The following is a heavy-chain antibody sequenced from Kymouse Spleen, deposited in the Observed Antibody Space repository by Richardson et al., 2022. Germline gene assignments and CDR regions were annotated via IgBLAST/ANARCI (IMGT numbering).Heavy chain of an antibody. CDR1: GGSISSSSYY. D-gene: IGHD3-10*01. J-gene: IGHJ5*02. CDR2: IYYSGST. Sequence: QLQLQESGPGLVKPSETLSLTCTVSGGSISSSSYYWGWIRQPPGKGLEWIGSIYYSGSTYYNPSLKSRVTISVDTSKNQFSLKLSSVTAADTAVYYCARRGVRGVPFDPWGQGTLVTVSS. V-gene: IGHV4-39*01. CDR3: ARRGVRGVPFDP.